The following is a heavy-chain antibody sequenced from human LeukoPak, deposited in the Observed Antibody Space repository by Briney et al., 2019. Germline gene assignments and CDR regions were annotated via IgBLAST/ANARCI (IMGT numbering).Heavy chain of an antibody. CDR1: RCSFSSYW. Sequence: GESLKISCKGLRCSFSSYWNAWVRQRPGKGLEWMGIIYPGGSETRYDPSFQGQVTISADSSTSTAYLQWSSLRASDTAMYYCARASRDGYNQNFDHWGQGTLVTVSS. V-gene: IGHV5-51*01. J-gene: IGHJ4*02. D-gene: IGHD5-24*01. CDR3: ARASRDGYNQNFDH. CDR2: IYPGGSET.